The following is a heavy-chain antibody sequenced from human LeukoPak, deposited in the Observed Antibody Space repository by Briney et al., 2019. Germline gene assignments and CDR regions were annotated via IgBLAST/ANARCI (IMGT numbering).Heavy chain of an antibody. V-gene: IGHV4-59*08. CDR2: IYYSGST. CDR3: ASSRRDGYNGSFDY. CDR1: GGSISSYY. Sequence: PSQTLSLTCTVSGGSISSYYSSWSRPPPRKRLEWSGYIYYSGSTNYNPSLKSRVTISVDTSKNQFSLKLSSVTAADTAVYYCASSRRDGYNGSFDYWGQGTLVTVSS. D-gene: IGHD5-24*01. J-gene: IGHJ4*02.